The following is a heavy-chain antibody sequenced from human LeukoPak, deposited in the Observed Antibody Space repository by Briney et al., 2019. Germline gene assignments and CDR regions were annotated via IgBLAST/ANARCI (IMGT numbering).Heavy chain of an antibody. CDR3: ARDLKGAAGYLSYYYDGMDV. V-gene: IGHV3-33*01. CDR2: IWFDGGNK. D-gene: IGHD3-9*01. CDR1: GFTFSSYG. J-gene: IGHJ6*02. Sequence: PGGSLRLSCAASGFTFSSYGMHRVRQAPRKGVERVAVIWFDGGNKYYADSVKGRFTISRDNSEDTLYLQMNSLRAEDTAVYYCARDLKGAAGYLSYYYDGMDVWGQGTTATVAS.